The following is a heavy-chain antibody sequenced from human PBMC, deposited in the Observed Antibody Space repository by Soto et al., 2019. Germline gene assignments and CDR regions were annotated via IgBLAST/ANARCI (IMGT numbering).Heavy chain of an antibody. CDR1: GGSISSGDYY. Sequence: PSETLSLTCTVSGGSISSGDYYWSWIRQPPGKGLEWIGYIYYSGSTYYNPSLKSRVTISVDTSKNQFSLKLSSVTAADTAVYYCARESFQSGDFWSGYYYASPQHYYYYGMDVWGQGTTVTVSS. J-gene: IGHJ6*02. V-gene: IGHV4-30-4*01. CDR2: IYYSGST. CDR3: ARESFQSGDFWSGYYYASPQHYYYYGMDV. D-gene: IGHD3-3*01.